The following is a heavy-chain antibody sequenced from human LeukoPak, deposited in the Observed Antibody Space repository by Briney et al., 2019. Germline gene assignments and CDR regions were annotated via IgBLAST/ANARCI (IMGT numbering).Heavy chain of an antibody. CDR2: ISAYNGNT. CDR3: ARDVSDFWSFSKYYYMDV. CDR1: GYTFTNYG. J-gene: IGHJ6*03. D-gene: IGHD3-3*01. Sequence: ASVKVSCKASGYTFTNYGISWVRQAPGQGLEWMGWISAYNGNTNYVQKFQGRVTMTTDTSTSTAYMEVRSLRSDDTAVYYCARDVSDFWSFSKYYYMDVWGKGTTVTVSS. V-gene: IGHV1-18*01.